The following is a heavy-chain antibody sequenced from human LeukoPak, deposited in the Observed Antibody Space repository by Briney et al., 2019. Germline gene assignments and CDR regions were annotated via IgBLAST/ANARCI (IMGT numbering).Heavy chain of an antibody. CDR3: AQSSSGGAHDY. CDR1: GYTFTSYY. Sequence: ASVNVSCKASGYTFTSYYMHWVRQAPGQGLEWMGIINPSGGSTSYAQKFQGRVTMTRDTSTSTVYMELSSLRSEDTAVYYCAQSSSGGAHDYWGQGTLVTVSS. D-gene: IGHD6-6*01. V-gene: IGHV1-46*01. CDR2: INPSGGST. J-gene: IGHJ4*02.